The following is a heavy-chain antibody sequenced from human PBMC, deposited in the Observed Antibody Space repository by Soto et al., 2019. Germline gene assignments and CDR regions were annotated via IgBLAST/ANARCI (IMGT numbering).Heavy chain of an antibody. CDR2: IYSGGST. V-gene: IGHV3-66*01. D-gene: IGHD3-16*01. CDR3: ARDPWAADY. CDR1: GFTVSTKY. J-gene: IGHJ4*02. Sequence: EVQLVESGGGLVQPGGSLRLSCAASGFTVSTKYMSWVRQAPGKGLEWVSVIYSGGSTFYADSVRGRFTISRDNSKNTVNLDTNSLGASVTAMYYCARDPWAADYWGQGTLVTVCS.